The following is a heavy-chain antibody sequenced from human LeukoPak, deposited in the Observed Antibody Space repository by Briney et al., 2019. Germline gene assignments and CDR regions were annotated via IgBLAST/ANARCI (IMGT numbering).Heavy chain of an antibody. D-gene: IGHD1-1*01. CDR1: GFTFSSYG. CDR2: ISSSGSTI. V-gene: IGHV3-48*04. Sequence: GGSLRLSCAASGFTFSSYGMHWVRQAPGKGLEWVSYISSSGSTIYYADSVKGRFTISRDNAKNSLYLQMNSLRAEDTAVYYCARALGYNLGDYFDYWGQGTLVTVSS. CDR3: ARALGYNLGDYFDY. J-gene: IGHJ4*02.